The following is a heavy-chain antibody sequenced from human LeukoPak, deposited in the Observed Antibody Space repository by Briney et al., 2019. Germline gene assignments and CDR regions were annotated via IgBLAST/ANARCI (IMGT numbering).Heavy chain of an antibody. Sequence: RASVKVSCKASGGTFSSYAISWVRQAPGQGLEWMGRIIPILGIANYAQKFQGRVTITADKSTSTAYMELSSLRSEDTAVYYCARYYYGSGNPSWFDPWGQGTLVTVSS. V-gene: IGHV1-69*04. J-gene: IGHJ5*02. CDR3: ARYYYGSGNPSWFDP. CDR2: IIPILGIA. D-gene: IGHD3-10*01. CDR1: GGTFSSYA.